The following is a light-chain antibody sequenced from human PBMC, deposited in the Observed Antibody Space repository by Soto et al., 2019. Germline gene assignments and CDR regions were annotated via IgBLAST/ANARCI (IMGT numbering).Light chain of an antibody. CDR3: QQRSNWPPLT. V-gene: IGKV3-11*01. CDR2: DAS. CDR1: QSVSTY. J-gene: IGKJ4*01. Sequence: EIVLTQSPATLSLSPGARATLSCRASQSVSTYLAWYQQKPGQAPRLLIYDASNRATGIPTRFSGSGSGTDFTLTISNLEPEDFAVYYCQQRSNWPPLTVGGGTKVEIK.